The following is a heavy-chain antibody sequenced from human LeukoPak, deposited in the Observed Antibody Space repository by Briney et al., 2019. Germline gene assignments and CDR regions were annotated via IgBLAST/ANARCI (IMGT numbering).Heavy chain of an antibody. V-gene: IGHV4-4*09. CDR1: GGSISSYY. D-gene: IGHD2-21*01. Sequence: PSETLSLTCTVSGGSISSYYWSWVRQSPGKGLEWIGYIFTSGWTDYNPSLKSRVTMSVDTSKNQLSMELRFLTAADTAVFYCATSHDVKTAPYDLWGQGTLVTVSS. CDR3: ATSHDVKTAPYDL. J-gene: IGHJ5*02. CDR2: IFTSGWT.